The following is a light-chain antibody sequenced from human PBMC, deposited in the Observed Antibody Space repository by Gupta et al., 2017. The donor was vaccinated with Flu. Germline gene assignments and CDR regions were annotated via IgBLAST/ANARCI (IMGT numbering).Light chain of an antibody. V-gene: IGKV1-39*01. J-gene: IGKJ1*01. CDR1: QSISSY. Sequence: IQMTQSPSSLSASVGDRVTITCRASQSISSYLNWYQQKPGKAPKLLIYAASSLQSGVPSRFSGSGSGTELTLTISSLQPEDFATYYCQQSYSTSWTFGQGTKVEIK. CDR2: AAS. CDR3: QQSYSTSWT.